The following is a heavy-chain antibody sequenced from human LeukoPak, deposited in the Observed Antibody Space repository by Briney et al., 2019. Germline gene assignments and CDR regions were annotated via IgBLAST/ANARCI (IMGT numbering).Heavy chain of an antibody. D-gene: IGHD1-1*01. Sequence: GGSLRLSCATSGFTFSTAWMSWVRQVPGKGLEWVAYLKPDGSAEYYMDSVKGRFTISRDNTKNSLYLQMTSLRVEDTAVYYCAKPPTGNVKFDSWGQGTLVTVSS. J-gene: IGHJ4*02. CDR2: LKPDGSAE. CDR1: GFTFSTAW. CDR3: AKPPTGNVKFDS. V-gene: IGHV3-7*01.